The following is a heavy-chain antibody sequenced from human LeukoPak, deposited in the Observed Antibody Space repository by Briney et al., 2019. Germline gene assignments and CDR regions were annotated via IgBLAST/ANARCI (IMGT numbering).Heavy chain of an antibody. CDR1: GGSITSSNW. Sequence: SETLSLTCAVSGGSITSSNWWSWVRQPPEKGLEWIGEIYHSGSTNYNPSLKSRVTISVDTSKNQFSLKLSSVTAADTAVYYCARERTLFPGDSSGYFDYWGQGTLVTVSS. J-gene: IGHJ4*02. V-gene: IGHV4-4*02. D-gene: IGHD3-22*01. CDR3: ARERTLFPGDSSGYFDY. CDR2: IYHSGST.